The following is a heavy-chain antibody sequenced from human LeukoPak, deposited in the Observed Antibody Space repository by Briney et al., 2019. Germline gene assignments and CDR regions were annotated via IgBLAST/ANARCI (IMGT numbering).Heavy chain of an antibody. CDR1: GFTFSSNW. Sequence: GGSLRLSCASSGFTFSSNWMHWVRQAAAKELVWVSRINNDGTNTNYARSVKGRFPISRDNAENTLYLQMNSLRAEDTAVYYCAQVRVTTSMNVLDTWGQGTMVTVSS. J-gene: IGHJ3*02. V-gene: IGHV3-74*01. D-gene: IGHD1-1*01. CDR3: AQVRVTTSMNVLDT. CDR2: INNDGTNT.